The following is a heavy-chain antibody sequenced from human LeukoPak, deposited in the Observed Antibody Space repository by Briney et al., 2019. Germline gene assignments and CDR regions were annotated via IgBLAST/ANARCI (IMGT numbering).Heavy chain of an antibody. CDR3: ANECKPREMATIIPFPPNWLDP. Sequence: PGRSLRLSCAASGISLSTYGMHWVSQAPGKGLEWAAVISHDGSNKFYADSVKGRLTISRDNSKSTLYLQMNSLRAEDTAVYYCANECKPREMATIIPFPPNWLDPWAQGTLVTVSS. D-gene: IGHD5-24*01. CDR2: ISHDGSNK. J-gene: IGHJ5*02. V-gene: IGHV3-30*18. CDR1: GISLSTYG.